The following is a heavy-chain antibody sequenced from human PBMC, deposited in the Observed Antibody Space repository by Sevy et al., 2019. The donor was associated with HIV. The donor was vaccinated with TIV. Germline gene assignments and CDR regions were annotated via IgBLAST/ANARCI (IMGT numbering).Heavy chain of an antibody. V-gene: IGHV1-24*01. D-gene: IGHD2-2*01. CDR1: GYTLTELS. CDR2: FDPEDGET. Sequence: ASVKVSCKVSGYTLTELSMHWVRQAPGKGLEWMGGFDPEDGETIYAQKLQGRVTMTGDKFTDTAYMELSSLRSEATAVYYCATCSSTSCYLSHAFDIWGQGTMVTVSS. CDR3: ATCSSTSCYLSHAFDI. J-gene: IGHJ3*02.